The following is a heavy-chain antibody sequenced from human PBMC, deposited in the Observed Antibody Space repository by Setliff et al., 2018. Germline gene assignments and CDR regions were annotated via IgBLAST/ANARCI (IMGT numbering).Heavy chain of an antibody. CDR2: IYYSGST. CDR1: GGSISSSNW. D-gene: IGHD5-18*01. CDR3: ARVPRFTDTRNAFDI. J-gene: IGHJ3*02. Sequence: SETLSLTCAVSGGSISSSNWWSWVRQPPGKGLEWIGYIYYSGSTYYNPSLKSRVTISVDTSKNQFSLKLSSVTAADTAVYYCARVPRFTDTRNAFDIWGQGTMVTVSS. V-gene: IGHV4-4*02.